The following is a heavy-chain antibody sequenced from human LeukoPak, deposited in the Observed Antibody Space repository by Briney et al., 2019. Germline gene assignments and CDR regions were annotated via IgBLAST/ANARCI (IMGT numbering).Heavy chain of an antibody. D-gene: IGHD2-15*01. CDR3: AKLYVVVVAATEIDAFDI. V-gene: IGHV3-30*02. Sequence: GGSLRLSCAASGFTFSSYGMHWVRQAPGKGLEWVAFIRYDGSNKYYADSVKGRFTISRDNSKNTLYLQMNSLRAEDTAVYYCAKLYVVVVAATEIDAFDIWGQGTMVTVSS. CDR1: GFTFSSYG. CDR2: IRYDGSNK. J-gene: IGHJ3*02.